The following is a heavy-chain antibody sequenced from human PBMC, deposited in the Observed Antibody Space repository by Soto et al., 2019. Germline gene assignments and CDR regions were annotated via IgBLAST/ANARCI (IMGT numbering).Heavy chain of an antibody. CDR2: IYYSGST. V-gene: IGHV4-39*01. CDR1: GGSISSSSYY. CDR3: AGFRYCSGGSCYDLDY. D-gene: IGHD2-15*01. Sequence: SETLSLTCTVSGGSISSSSYYWGWIRQPPGKGLEWIGSIYYSGSTYYNPSLKSRVTISVDTSKNQFSLKLSSVTAADTAVYYCAGFRYCSGGSCYDLDYWGQGTLVTVSS. J-gene: IGHJ4*02.